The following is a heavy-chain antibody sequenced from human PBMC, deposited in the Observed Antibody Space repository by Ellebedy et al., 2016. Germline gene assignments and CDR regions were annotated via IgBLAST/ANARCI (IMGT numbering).Heavy chain of an antibody. CDR3: ARYCSGGDCYSGEDAFDI. CDR1: GYTFTSYA. CDR2: LNTNTGNP. J-gene: IGHJ3*02. V-gene: IGHV7-4-1*02. D-gene: IGHD2-15*01. Sequence: ASVKVSCKASGYTFTSYAMNWVRQAPGQGLEWMGWLNTNTGNPTYAQGFTGRFVFSLDTSVSTAYLQISSLKAEDSAVYYCARYCSGGDCYSGEDAFDIWGQGTMVTVSS.